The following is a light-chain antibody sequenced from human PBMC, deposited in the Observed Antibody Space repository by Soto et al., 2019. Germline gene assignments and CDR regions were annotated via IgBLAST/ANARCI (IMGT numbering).Light chain of an antibody. J-gene: IGKJ2*01. V-gene: IGKV3-20*01. Sequence: EIVLTQSPGTLSLSPGERATLSCRASQSVXXXXXAWYQQKPGQAPRLLIYGASSRATGIPDRFSGSGSGXDFXXXXXXXXXXXXAVYYCQXYGSSLMYTFGQGTKLEIK. CDR3: QXYGSSLMYT. CDR1: QSVXXXX. CDR2: GAS.